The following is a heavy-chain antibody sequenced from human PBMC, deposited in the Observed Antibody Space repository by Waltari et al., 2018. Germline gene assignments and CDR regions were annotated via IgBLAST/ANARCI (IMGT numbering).Heavy chain of an antibody. J-gene: IGHJ4*02. CDR2: INPSGGSA. V-gene: IGHV1-46*01. CDR1: GYTFANFH. Sequence: QVQLVQSGAEVKKPGASVNISCKASGYTFANFHIHSVRQAPGHGLEWMGKINPSGGSAGYPQKFQGRITMTREMSTGTVYMELSSLTYEDTAVYFCARVAPGPYYFDSWGQGTLVTVSS. CDR3: ARVAPGPYYFDS.